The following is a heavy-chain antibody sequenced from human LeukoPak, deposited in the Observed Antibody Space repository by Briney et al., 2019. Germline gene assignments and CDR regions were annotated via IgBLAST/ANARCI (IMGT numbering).Heavy chain of an antibody. CDR3: ARDRDSRNWFDP. D-gene: IGHD2-21*01. CDR1: GFTFTNHW. Sequence: GGSLRLSCAASGFTFTNHWRTGVRQAPGEGLEWVANMNPDGSHKYYMDFVEGRFTISRDNAKESLFLQMNNLRAEDTAVYFCARDRDSRNWFDPWGQGTLVIVSS. J-gene: IGHJ5*02. V-gene: IGHV3-7*01. CDR2: MNPDGSHK.